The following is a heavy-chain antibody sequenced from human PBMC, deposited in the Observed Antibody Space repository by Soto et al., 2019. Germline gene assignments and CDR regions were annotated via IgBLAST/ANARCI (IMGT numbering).Heavy chain of an antibody. J-gene: IGHJ5*02. CDR2: IGSGSRGT. CDR3: AAPRAAVPHTRYFDP. V-gene: IGHV3-23*01. Sequence: EAQLLESGGGLVQPGGSLRLSCAASGFAFSNFAMSWVRQAPWKGLEWVSAIGSGSRGTHYAESVEDRFTISRDDSKNTLYLQLNSLTAADTAVYYCAAPRAAVPHTRYFDPWGQGTPVTVSP. D-gene: IGHD6-13*01. CDR1: GFAFSNFA.